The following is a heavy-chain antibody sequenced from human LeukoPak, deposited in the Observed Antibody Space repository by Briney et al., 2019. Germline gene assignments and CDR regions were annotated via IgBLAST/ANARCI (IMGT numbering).Heavy chain of an antibody. J-gene: IGHJ5*02. V-gene: IGHV4-30-4*01. CDR3: ARGPHIVLMVYAKGFDP. CDR2: IYDSGST. CDR1: GASIRSGDYY. Sequence: PSQTLSLTCTVSGASIRSGDYYWSWIRQPPGKGLEWIGYIYDSGSTYYNPSLKSRVTISVDRSKNQFSLKLSSVTAADTAVYYCARGPHIVLMVYAKGFDPWGQGTLVTVSS. D-gene: IGHD2-8*01.